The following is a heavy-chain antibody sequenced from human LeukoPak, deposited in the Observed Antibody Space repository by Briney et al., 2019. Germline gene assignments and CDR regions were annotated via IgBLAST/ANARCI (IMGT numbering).Heavy chain of an antibody. CDR3: ARKAYCSGGTCSHYYYVDV. Sequence: GGSLRLSCAASGFTFSSYGMHWVRQAPGKGLEWLAFIRYDGSNKYYADSVKGRFTISRDNSKNTLYLQMNSLRAEDTAVYYCARKAYCSGGTCSHYYYVDVWGKGTTVTISS. CDR1: GFTFSSYG. D-gene: IGHD2-15*01. CDR2: IRYDGSNK. V-gene: IGHV3-30*02. J-gene: IGHJ6*03.